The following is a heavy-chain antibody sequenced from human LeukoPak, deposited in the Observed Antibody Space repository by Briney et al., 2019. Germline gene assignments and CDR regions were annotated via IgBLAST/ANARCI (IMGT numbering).Heavy chain of an antibody. Sequence: SETLSLTCSVSGGSISSNNYYWGWIRQPPGKGLEWIGSIYQSGTTWYTPSLKSRVTISIDTSKNHFSLKLSSVTAVDTAVYYCARAEPRNRSSWYSDWFDPWGQGILVTVSS. CDR3: ARAEPRNRSSWYSDWFDP. J-gene: IGHJ5*02. V-gene: IGHV4-39*07. CDR2: IYQSGTT. CDR1: GGSISSNNYY. D-gene: IGHD6-13*01.